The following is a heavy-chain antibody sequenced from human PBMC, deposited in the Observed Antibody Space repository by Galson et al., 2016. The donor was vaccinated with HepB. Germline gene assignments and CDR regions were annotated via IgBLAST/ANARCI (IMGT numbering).Heavy chain of an antibody. CDR2: ISAYNGNT. J-gene: IGHJ5*02. Sequence: SVKVSCKASGYTFTGYGISWVRQAPGQGLEWMGWISAYNGNTNYAQKLQGRVTMTTDTSTSTAYMELTSLRSDDTAVYYCARGAPFVLNYFDPWGQGTLVTVSS. D-gene: IGHD4-11*01. V-gene: IGHV1-18*01. CDR3: ARGAPFVLNYFDP. CDR1: GYTFTGYG.